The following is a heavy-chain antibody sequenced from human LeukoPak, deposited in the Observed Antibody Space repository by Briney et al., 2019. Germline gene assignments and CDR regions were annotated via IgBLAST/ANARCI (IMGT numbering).Heavy chain of an antibody. D-gene: IGHD6-13*01. J-gene: IGHJ4*02. CDR2: MNPNSGNT. CDR3: ARSQGSWYEGINY. CDR1: GYTFTSYD. V-gene: IGHV1-8*01. Sequence: ASVKVSCKASGYTFTSYDINWVRQAPGQGLEWMGWMNPNSGNTGYAQKFQGRVAMTRNTSISTAYMELSSLRSEDTAVYYCARSQGSWYEGINYWGQGTLVTVSS.